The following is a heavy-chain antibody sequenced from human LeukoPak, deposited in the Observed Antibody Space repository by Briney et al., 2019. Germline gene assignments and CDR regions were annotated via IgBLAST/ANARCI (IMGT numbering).Heavy chain of an antibody. CDR1: GFTFSNYA. Sequence: GGSLGLSCAASGFTFSNYAMNWVRQAPGKGLEWVSTISGSGGSTYYADSVKGRFTISRDNSKNTLYLQMNSLRAEDTAVYYCAKWARYCTNGVCYYFDYWGQGTLVTVSS. J-gene: IGHJ4*02. CDR3: AKWARYCTNGVCYYFDY. D-gene: IGHD2-8*01. V-gene: IGHV3-23*01. CDR2: ISGSGGST.